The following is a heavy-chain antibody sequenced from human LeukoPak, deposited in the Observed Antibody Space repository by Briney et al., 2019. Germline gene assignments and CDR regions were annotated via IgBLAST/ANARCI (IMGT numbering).Heavy chain of an antibody. CDR3: ARSTLYYYYGMDV. D-gene: IGHD2-2*01. CDR1: GFTVSSNY. J-gene: IGHJ6*02. V-gene: IGHV3-66*01. Sequence: PGGSLRLSCAASGFTVSSNYMSWVRQAPGKGLEWVSVIYSGGSTYYADSVKGRFTISRDNSKNMLYLQMNSLRAEDTAVYYCARSTLYYYYGMDVWGQGTTVTVSS. CDR2: IYSGGST.